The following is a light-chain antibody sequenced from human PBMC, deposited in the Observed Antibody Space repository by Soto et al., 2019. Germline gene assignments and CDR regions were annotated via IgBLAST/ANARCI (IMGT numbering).Light chain of an antibody. CDR1: QSVSSSY. CDR3: QQYGSSPLT. V-gene: IGKV3-20*01. J-gene: IGKJ1*01. Sequence: PGERATLSCRASQSVSSSYLAWYQQKPGQAPRLLIYGASSRATGIPDRFSGSGSGTDFTLTISRLEPEDFAVYYCQQYGSSPLTFGQGTKVEIK. CDR2: GAS.